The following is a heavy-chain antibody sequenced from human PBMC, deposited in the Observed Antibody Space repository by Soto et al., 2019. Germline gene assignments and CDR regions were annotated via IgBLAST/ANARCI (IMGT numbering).Heavy chain of an antibody. Sequence: QVQLVQSGAEVKKPGSSVKVSCKASGDTFSSYAINWVRQAPGQGLEWMGGIIPIFGTANYAQKFQGRVTITADEDTSTAYMELSSLRSEDTAVYYCARLDYGGNSRNFDYWGQGTLVTVSS. D-gene: IGHD4-17*01. CDR2: IIPIFGTA. V-gene: IGHV1-69*12. CDR3: ARLDYGGNSRNFDY. CDR1: GDTFSSYA. J-gene: IGHJ4*02.